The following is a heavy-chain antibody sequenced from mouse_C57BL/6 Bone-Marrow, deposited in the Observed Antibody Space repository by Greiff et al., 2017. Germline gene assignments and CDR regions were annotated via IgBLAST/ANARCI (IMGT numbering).Heavy chain of an antibody. CDR3: AKTGNLDLRDGYYLDY. CDR2: IWSGGST. D-gene: IGHD2-3*01. CDR1: GFSLTSYG. J-gene: IGHJ2*01. V-gene: IGHV2-4*01. Sequence: VQLQQSGPGLVQPSQSLSITCTVSGFSLTSYGVHWVRQPPGKGLEWLGVIWSGGSTAYNAAFISRLSISKDNSKSQVFFKMNSLQADDTAIYYCAKTGNLDLRDGYYLDYWGQGTTLTVSS.